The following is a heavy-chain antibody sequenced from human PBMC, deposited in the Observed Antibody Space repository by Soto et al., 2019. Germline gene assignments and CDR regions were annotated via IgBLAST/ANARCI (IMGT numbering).Heavy chain of an antibody. CDR3: ARESGGATATLDYYYFYTDV. CDR2: INPNSGDA. CDR1: GYTFSDYY. J-gene: IGHJ6*03. V-gene: IGHV1-2*06. D-gene: IGHD5-12*01. Sequence: QVQLVQSGAEVKKPGASVTVSCKASGYTFSDYYLHWVRQAPGQGPEWMGRINPNSGDAKFAQKFQGRVTMTRDTSVRTAFMELNWLKSDDTAVYYCARESGGATATLDYYYFYTDVCGKGTTVTVSS.